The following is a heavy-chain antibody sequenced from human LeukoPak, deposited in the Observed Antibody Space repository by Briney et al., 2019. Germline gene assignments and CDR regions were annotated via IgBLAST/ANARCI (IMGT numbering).Heavy chain of an antibody. J-gene: IGHJ4*02. CDR2: IYDSGSA. CDR1: GVSINSHY. CDR3: ARGARFGELLGFDY. Sequence: SETLSLTCTVSGVSINSHYWSWIRQPPGKGLEWIGFIYDSGSANYKSSLKSRVTMTVDTSKNQFSLKLNSVTAADTAVYYCARGARFGELLGFDYWGQGTLVTVSS. V-gene: IGHV4-59*11. D-gene: IGHD3-10*01.